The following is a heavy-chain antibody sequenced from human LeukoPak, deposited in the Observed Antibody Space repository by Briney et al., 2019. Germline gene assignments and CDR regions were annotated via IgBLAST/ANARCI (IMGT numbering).Heavy chain of an antibody. CDR2: IIPIFGTA. CDR3: ARVCRDGYVMDY. D-gene: IGHD5-24*01. J-gene: IGHJ4*02. CDR1: GGTFSSYA. Sequence: ASVKVSCKASGGTFSSYAISWVRQAPGQGLEWMGGIIPIFGTANYAQKFQGRVTITTDEPTSTAYMELSSLRSEDTAVYYCARVCRDGYVMDYWGQGTLVTVSS. V-gene: IGHV1-69*05.